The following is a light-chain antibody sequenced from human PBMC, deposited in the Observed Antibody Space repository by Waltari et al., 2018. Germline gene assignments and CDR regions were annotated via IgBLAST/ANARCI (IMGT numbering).Light chain of an antibody. J-gene: IGKJ5*01. Sequence: DIVLTQSPATLPLSPGERATPSCRASQSVSSYLAWYQQKPGQAPRLLIYEAPNMATGIPARFSGSGSRTDFTLTIGSLEPEDFAVYYCQQRSNWPITFGQGTRLEIK. CDR3: QQRSNWPIT. CDR1: QSVSSY. CDR2: EAP. V-gene: IGKV3-11*01.